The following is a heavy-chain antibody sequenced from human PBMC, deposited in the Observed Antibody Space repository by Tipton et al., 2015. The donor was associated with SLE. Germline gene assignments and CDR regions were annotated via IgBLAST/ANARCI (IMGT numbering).Heavy chain of an antibody. Sequence: SLRLSCAASGFTFSDYYMSWIRQAPGKGLEWVSYISSSSSYTNYADSVKGRFTISRDNAKNSLYLQMNSLRAEDTAVYYCAKEIGMATINWFDPWGQGTLVTVSS. CDR1: GFTFSDYY. D-gene: IGHD5-24*01. V-gene: IGHV3-11*05. CDR2: ISSSSSYT. J-gene: IGHJ5*02. CDR3: AKEIGMATINWFDP.